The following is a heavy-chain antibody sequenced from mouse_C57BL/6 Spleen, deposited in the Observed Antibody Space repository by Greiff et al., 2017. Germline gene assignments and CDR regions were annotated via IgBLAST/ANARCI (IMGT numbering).Heavy chain of an antibody. CDR3: TGGTVVPFDY. CDR2: IRLKSDNYAT. CDR1: GFTFSNYW. Sequence: EVKLMESGGGLVQPGGSMKLSCVASGFTFSNYWMNWVRQSPEKGLEWVAQIRLKSDNYATHYAESVKGRFTISRDDSKSSVYLQMNNLRAEDTGIYYCTGGTVVPFDYWGQGTTLTVSS. D-gene: IGHD1-1*01. V-gene: IGHV6-3*01. J-gene: IGHJ2*01.